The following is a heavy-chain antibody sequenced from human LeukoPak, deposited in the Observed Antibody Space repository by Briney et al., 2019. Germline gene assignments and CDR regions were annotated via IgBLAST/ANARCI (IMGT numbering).Heavy chain of an antibody. Sequence: ASVKVSCKASGYNFTGYYMHWVRQAPGQGAEWMGWINPNSGGTNYAQKFQGRVTRTRDTSISTADMELSRLRSDDTAVYYCARKAAFDIWGQGTMVTVSS. CDR3: ARKAAFDI. CDR1: GYNFTGYY. J-gene: IGHJ3*02. CDR2: INPNSGGT. V-gene: IGHV1-2*02.